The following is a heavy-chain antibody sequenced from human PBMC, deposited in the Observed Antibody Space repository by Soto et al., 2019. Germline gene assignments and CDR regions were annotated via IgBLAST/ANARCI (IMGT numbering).Heavy chain of an antibody. CDR3: ARVPPTTVTDY. V-gene: IGHV4-59*01. J-gene: IGHJ4*02. Sequence: PSETLSLTCTVSGGSISSYYWSWIRQPPGKGLEWIGYIYYSGSTNYNPSLKSRVTISVDTSKNQFSLKLSSVTAADTAVYYCARVPPTTVTDYWGQGTLVTVSS. CDR1: GGSISSYY. D-gene: IGHD4-17*01. CDR2: IYYSGST.